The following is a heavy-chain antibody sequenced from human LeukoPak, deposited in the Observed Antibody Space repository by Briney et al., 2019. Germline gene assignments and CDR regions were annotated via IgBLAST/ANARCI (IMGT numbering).Heavy chain of an antibody. CDR1: GFTFSSNG. CDR3: AKDIGSYYDY. J-gene: IGHJ4*02. V-gene: IGHV3-30*02. Sequence: GGSLRLACVASGFTFSSNGMHWVRQAPGKGLEWVTFIQYDGSKKYYADSVKGRFTISRDNSKNTLYLEMNSLRAEDTAVYYCAKDIGSYYDYWGQGILVTVSS. D-gene: IGHD3-10*01. CDR2: IQYDGSKK.